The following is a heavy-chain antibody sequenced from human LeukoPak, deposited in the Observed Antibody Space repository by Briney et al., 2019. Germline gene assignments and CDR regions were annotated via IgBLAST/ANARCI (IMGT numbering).Heavy chain of an antibody. CDR3: AKSSWQRRDYCYGMDV. Sequence: GGSLRLSCAASGFTFSSYAMNWVRQAPGKGLEWVSAISGSGGSTYYADSVKGRFTISRDNSKNTLYLQMNSLRAEDTAVYYCAKSSWQRRDYCYGMDVWGQGTTVTVSS. CDR1: GFTFSSYA. D-gene: IGHD6-13*01. V-gene: IGHV3-23*01. CDR2: ISGSGGST. J-gene: IGHJ6*02.